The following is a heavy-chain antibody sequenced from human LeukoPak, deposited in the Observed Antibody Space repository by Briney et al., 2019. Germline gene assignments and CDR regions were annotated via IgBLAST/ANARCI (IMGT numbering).Heavy chain of an antibody. D-gene: IGHD2-8*01. CDR1: GDSISSYY. Sequence: PSETLSLTCTVSGDSISSYYWSWIRQPAGRGLEWIGRIYTSGSTNYNPSLKSRVTISVDTSKNQFSLKLSSVTAADTAVYYCARHAINGPFDYWGQGTLVTVSS. CDR2: IYTSGST. CDR3: ARHAINGPFDY. J-gene: IGHJ4*02. V-gene: IGHV4-4*07.